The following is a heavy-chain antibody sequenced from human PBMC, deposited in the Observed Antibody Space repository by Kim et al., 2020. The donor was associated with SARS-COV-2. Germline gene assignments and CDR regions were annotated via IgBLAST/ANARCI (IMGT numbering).Heavy chain of an antibody. V-gene: IGHV3-48*01. CDR2: ISSSTDTI. D-gene: IGHD1-26*01. Sequence: GGSLRLSCAASGFTFSTYSMNWVRQAPGRGLEWVSFISSSTDTIYYADSVEGRFTISRDNAKDTLYLQMNSLRAEDTAVYFCAKDTDLTTRSSFDY. CDR1: GFTFSTYS. J-gene: IGHJ4*01. CDR3: AKDTDLTTRSSFDY.